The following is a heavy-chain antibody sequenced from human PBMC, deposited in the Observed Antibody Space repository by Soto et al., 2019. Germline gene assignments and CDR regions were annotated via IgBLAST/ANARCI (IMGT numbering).Heavy chain of an antibody. CDR3: AKWKTGTSH. V-gene: IGHV3-9*01. J-gene: IGHJ4*02. CDR1: GFTFDDYG. CDR2: ISWDSSKI. D-gene: IGHD1-1*01. Sequence: PGGSLRVSWAASGFTFDDYGMHWVRQAPGKGLEWVSGISWDSSKIGYVDSVKGRFTISRDNAKNSLYLQMNSLRPEDTALYYCAKWKTGTSHWGQGTLVTVSS.